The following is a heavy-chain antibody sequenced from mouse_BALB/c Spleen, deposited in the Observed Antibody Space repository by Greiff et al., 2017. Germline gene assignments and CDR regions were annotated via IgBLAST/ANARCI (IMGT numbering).Heavy chain of an antibody. CDR3: ARSNIYYDYGGDAMDY. V-gene: IGHV5-17*02. CDR2: ISSGSSTI. Sequence: EVKLMESGGGLVQPGGSRKLSCAASGFTFSSFGMHWVRQAPEKGLEWVAYISSGSSTIYYADTVKGRFTISRDNPENTLFLQMTSLRSEDTAMYYCARSNIYYDYGGDAMDYWGQGTSVTVSA. J-gene: IGHJ4*01. CDR1: GFTFSSFG. D-gene: IGHD2-4*01.